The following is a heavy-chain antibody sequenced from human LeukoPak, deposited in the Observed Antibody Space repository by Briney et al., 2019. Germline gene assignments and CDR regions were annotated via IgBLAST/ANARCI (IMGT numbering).Heavy chain of an antibody. V-gene: IGHV3-21*01. CDR3: ARVPYSSGWSDY. D-gene: IGHD6-19*01. CDR2: ISSSSSYI. J-gene: IGHJ4*02. Sequence: GGSLRLSCAASGFTFSSYSMNWVRQAPGKGLEWVSSISSSSSYIYYADSVKGRFTISRDNAKNSLYLQMNGLRAEDTAVYYCARVPYSSGWSDYWGQGTLVTVSS. CDR1: GFTFSSYS.